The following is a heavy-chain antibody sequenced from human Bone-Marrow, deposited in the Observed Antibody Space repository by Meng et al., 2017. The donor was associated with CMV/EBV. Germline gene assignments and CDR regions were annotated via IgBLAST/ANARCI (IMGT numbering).Heavy chain of an antibody. D-gene: IGHD4-11*01. CDR3: ARASTTYYYYGMDV. CDR1: GYTFTSYG. Sequence: ASVKVSCKASGYTFTSYGISWVRQAPGQGLEWMGWISAYNGNTNYAQKLQGRVTMTTDTSTSTAYMELSSLRSEDTAVYYCARASTTYYYYGMDVWGQGATVTVSS. J-gene: IGHJ6*02. V-gene: IGHV1-18*01. CDR2: ISAYNGNT.